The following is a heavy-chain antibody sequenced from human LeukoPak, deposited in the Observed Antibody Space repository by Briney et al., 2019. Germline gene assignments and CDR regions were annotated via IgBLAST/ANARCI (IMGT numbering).Heavy chain of an antibody. CDR3: ARGYDYGDYVGDFDY. Sequence: VASVKVSCKASGYTFTSYPISWVRQAPRQGLEGVGGVSVYNSNTKYAQNVQGRVTMTTDRSTSTAYMELRSLRSDDTAVYYCARGYDYGDYVGDFDYWGQGTLVTVSS. D-gene: IGHD4-17*01. CDR2: VSVYNSNT. CDR1: GYTFTSYP. J-gene: IGHJ4*02. V-gene: IGHV1-18*01.